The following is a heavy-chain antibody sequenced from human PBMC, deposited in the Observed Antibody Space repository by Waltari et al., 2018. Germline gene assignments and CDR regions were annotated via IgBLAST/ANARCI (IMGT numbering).Heavy chain of an antibody. CDR3: ARDTYYYDSSGYYDY. Sequence: QVQLQESGPGLVKPSETLSLTCTVSGGSISSYYWSWIRPPPGKGLEWIGYIYYSGSTNYNPSLKSRVTISVDTSKNQFSLKLSSVTAADTAVYYCARDTYYYDSSGYYDYWGQGTLVTVSS. CDR1: GGSISSYY. J-gene: IGHJ4*02. D-gene: IGHD3-22*01. V-gene: IGHV4-59*01. CDR2: IYYSGST.